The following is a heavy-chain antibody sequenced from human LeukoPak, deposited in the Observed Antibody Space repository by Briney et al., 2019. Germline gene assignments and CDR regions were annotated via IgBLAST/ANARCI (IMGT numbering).Heavy chain of an antibody. D-gene: IGHD3-10*01. CDR1: GFTFSNSA. J-gene: IGHJ5*02. Sequence: SGGSLRLSCAASGFTFSNSAMSWVRQAPGKGLEWVSTLSGSGITTYYADSVKGRFTISRDNSKNTLYLQMNSLRAEDTAVYYCAKDYAPGVRGVIPFLDPWGQGTLVTVSS. CDR3: AKDYAPGVRGVIPFLDP. CDR2: LSGSGITT. V-gene: IGHV3-23*01.